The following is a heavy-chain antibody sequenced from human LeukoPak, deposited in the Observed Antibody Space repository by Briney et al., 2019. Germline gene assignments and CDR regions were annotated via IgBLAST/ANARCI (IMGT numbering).Heavy chain of an antibody. V-gene: IGHV3-23*01. CDR2: ISSSGGST. CDR3: ARATWYYYDSSGYYYYYGMDV. D-gene: IGHD3-22*01. Sequence: GGSLRLSCAASEFTFSNYAMSWVRQAPGKGLEWVSAISSSGGSTYYADSVKGRFSISRDNSKNTLYLQMNSLRAEDTAVYYCARATWYYYDSSGYYYYYGMDVWGQGTTVTVSS. J-gene: IGHJ6*02. CDR1: EFTFSNYA.